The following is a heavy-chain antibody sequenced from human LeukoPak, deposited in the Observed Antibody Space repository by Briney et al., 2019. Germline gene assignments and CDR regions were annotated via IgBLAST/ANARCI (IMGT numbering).Heavy chain of an antibody. V-gene: IGHV3-23*01. CDR1: GFTFSSSV. D-gene: IGHD1-26*01. J-gene: IGHJ4*02. Sequence: GGSLRLSCAASGFTFSSSVMSWVRQAPGKGPEWVSAISGSGGNTYYADSVRGRFTISRDNSKNTLYLQMNSLRAEDTAVYYCAKVMGRELRLYYFDYWGQGTLVTVSS. CDR2: ISGSGGNT. CDR3: AKVMGRELRLYYFDY.